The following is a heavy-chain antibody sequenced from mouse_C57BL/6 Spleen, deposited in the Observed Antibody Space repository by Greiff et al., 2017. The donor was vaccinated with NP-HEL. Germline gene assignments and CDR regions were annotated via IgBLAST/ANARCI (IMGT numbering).Heavy chain of an antibody. Sequence: EVKLQESGEGLVKPGGSLKLSCAASGFTFSSYAMSWVRQTPEKRLEWVAYISSGGDYIYYADTVKGRFTISRDNARNTLYLQMSSLKSEDTAMYYCTRDQGNYAMDYWGQGTSVTVSS. CDR1: GFTFSSYA. V-gene: IGHV5-9-1*02. CDR2: ISSGGDYI. J-gene: IGHJ4*01. D-gene: IGHD3-2*02. CDR3: TRDQGNYAMDY.